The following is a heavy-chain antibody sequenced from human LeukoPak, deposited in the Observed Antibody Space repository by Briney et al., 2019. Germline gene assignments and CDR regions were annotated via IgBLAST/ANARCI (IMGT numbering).Heavy chain of an antibody. V-gene: IGHV3-23*01. Sequence: GGSLRLSCAASGFTFSSYAMSWVRQAPGKGLEWVSGIIGSGDSTHYADSVKGRFTISRDNSKNTLYLQMNSLRAEDTAVYYCAKDITIFGEYFQHWGQGTLVTVSS. J-gene: IGHJ1*01. CDR3: AKDITIFGEYFQH. CDR2: IIGSGDST. CDR1: GFTFSSYA. D-gene: IGHD3-3*01.